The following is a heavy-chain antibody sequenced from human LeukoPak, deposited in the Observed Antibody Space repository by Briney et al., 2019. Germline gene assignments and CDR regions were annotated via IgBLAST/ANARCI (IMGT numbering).Heavy chain of an antibody. Sequence: ASVKVSCKASGYTFTSYGISWVRQAPGQGLEWMGWISAYNGNTNYAQKLQGRVTMTTDTSTSTAYMELRSLRSDDTAVYYCARGNPYGDGDKPPFRLQTGMDVWGKGTTVTVSS. CDR1: GYTFTSYG. J-gene: IGHJ6*04. CDR3: ARGNPYGDGDKPPFRLQTGMDV. CDR2: ISAYNGNT. D-gene: IGHD4-17*01. V-gene: IGHV1-18*01.